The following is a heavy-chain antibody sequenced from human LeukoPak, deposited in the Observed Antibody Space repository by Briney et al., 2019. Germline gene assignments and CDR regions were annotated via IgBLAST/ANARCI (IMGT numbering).Heavy chain of an antibody. D-gene: IGHD1-26*01. CDR3: AKDFYSGSSP. Sequence: GGSLRLSCAASGFTVSSNYMSWVRQGPGKGLECVSVISNDGDTYYADSVKGRFTISRDNSKNTLFLQMNSLRTEDTAVYYCAKDFYSGSSPWGQGTLVTVSS. CDR1: GFTVSSNY. V-gene: IGHV3-66*02. CDR2: ISNDGDT. J-gene: IGHJ5*02.